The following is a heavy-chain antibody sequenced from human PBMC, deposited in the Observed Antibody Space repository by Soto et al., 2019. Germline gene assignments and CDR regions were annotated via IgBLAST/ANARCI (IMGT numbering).Heavy chain of an antibody. Sequence: QVQLVESGGGVVQPGRSLRLSCAASGFTFSSYAMHWVRQAPGKGLEWVAVISYDGSNKYYADSVKGRFTISRDNSKNTLYLQMNSLRAEDTAVYYCARGAAVASTGFDPWGQGTLVTVSS. V-gene: IGHV3-30-3*01. CDR3: ARGAAVASTGFDP. J-gene: IGHJ5*02. CDR2: ISYDGSNK. CDR1: GFTFSSYA. D-gene: IGHD6-19*01.